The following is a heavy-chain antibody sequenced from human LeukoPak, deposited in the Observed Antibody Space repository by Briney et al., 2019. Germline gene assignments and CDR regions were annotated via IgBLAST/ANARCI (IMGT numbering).Heavy chain of an antibody. CDR1: GGSISSGSYY. Sequence: PSQTLSLTCTVSGGSISSGSYYWSWIRQPAGKGLEWIGRIYTSGSTNYNPSLKSRVTISVDTSKNQFSLKLSSVTAADTAVYYCARHYYDILTGQSDAFDIWGQGTMVTVSS. J-gene: IGHJ3*02. D-gene: IGHD3-9*01. CDR2: IYTSGST. CDR3: ARHYYDILTGQSDAFDI. V-gene: IGHV4-61*02.